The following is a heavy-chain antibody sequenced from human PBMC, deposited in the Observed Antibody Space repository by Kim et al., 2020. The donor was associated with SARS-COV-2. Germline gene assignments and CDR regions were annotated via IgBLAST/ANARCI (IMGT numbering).Heavy chain of an antibody. CDR3: AREIAVADYKYYFDY. Sequence: GGSLRLSCAASGFTFSNYSMNWVRQAPGKGLEWVSSITSSSSYIYYADSVKGRFTISRDNAKNSLYLQMNSLRAEDTAVYYCAREIAVADYKYYFDYWGQGTLVTVSS. D-gene: IGHD6-19*01. J-gene: IGHJ4*02. V-gene: IGHV3-21*01. CDR2: ITSSSSYI. CDR1: GFTFSNYS.